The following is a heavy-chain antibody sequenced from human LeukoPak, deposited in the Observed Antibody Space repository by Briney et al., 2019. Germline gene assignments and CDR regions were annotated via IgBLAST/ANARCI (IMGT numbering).Heavy chain of an antibody. Sequence: GGSLRLSCAAAGFTFSSYAMSWVRQAPGKGLDLVSAISGSGGSTYYADSVKGRFTISRDNSKNTLYLQMNSLRAEDAAVYYCAKDYYDSSGYYYLDYWGQGTLVTVSS. D-gene: IGHD3-22*01. J-gene: IGHJ4*02. CDR3: AKDYYDSSGYYYLDY. CDR1: GFTFSSYA. CDR2: ISGSGGST. V-gene: IGHV3-23*01.